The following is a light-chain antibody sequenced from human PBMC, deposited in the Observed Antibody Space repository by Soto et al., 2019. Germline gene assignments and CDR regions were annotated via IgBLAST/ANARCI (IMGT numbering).Light chain of an antibody. J-gene: IGKJ5*01. Sequence: DVALTPSPLSLPVTPGQPASISCRSSQSLVYSDGNTYLNWVQQRPGQSPRRLIYNVSKRDSGVPERFSGIGSGTDCTLQISRVEAEDVGVYAGMQGTHCPPLSFGQGTRLEIK. CDR1: QSLVYSDGNTY. CDR2: NVS. CDR3: MQGTHCPPLS. V-gene: IGKV2-30*01.